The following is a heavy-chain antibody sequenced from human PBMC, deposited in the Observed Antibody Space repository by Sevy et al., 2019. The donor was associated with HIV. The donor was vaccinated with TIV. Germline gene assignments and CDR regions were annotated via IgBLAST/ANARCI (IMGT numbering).Heavy chain of an antibody. D-gene: IGHD3-9*01. Sequence: GGALRLSCAASGFTFSSAWMSWVRQAPGKGLEWVGRIQSKTDGGTTDYAASVQGRFTISRDDSVNTLYLQMNSLTTDDTAVYYCTPDTSTGYFDWLLDFDYWGQGTLVTVSS. CDR1: GFTFSSAW. J-gene: IGHJ4*02. V-gene: IGHV3-15*01. CDR3: TPDTSTGYFDWLLDFDY. CDR2: IQSKTDGGTT.